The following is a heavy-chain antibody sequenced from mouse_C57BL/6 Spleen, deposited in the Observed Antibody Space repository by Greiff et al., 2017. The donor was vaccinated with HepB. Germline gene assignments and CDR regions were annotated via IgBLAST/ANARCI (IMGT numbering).Heavy chain of an antibody. D-gene: IGHD1-1*01. V-gene: IGHV1-84*01. Sequence: VQLQESGPELVKPGASVKISCKASGYTFTDYYINWVKQRPGQGLEWIGWIYPGSGNTKYNEKFKGKATLTVDTSSSTAYMQLSSLTSEDSAVYFCARAENYYGSSGYWYFDVWGTGTTVTVSS. CDR2: IYPGSGNT. CDR3: ARAENYYGSSGYWYFDV. CDR1: GYTFTDYY. J-gene: IGHJ1*03.